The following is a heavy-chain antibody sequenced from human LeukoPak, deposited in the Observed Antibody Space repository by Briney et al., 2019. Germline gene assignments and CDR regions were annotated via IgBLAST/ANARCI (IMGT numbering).Heavy chain of an antibody. CDR3: AKDLNYYGSGSVVDAFDI. D-gene: IGHD3-10*01. CDR1: GFTFSGYA. J-gene: IGHJ3*02. CDR2: ISGSGGST. V-gene: IGHV3-23*01. Sequence: GGSLRLSCAASGFTFSGYAMSWVRQAPGKGLEWVSAISGSGGSTYYADSVKGRLTISRDNSKNTLYLQMNSLRAEDTAVYYCAKDLNYYGSGSVVDAFDIWGQGTMVTVSS.